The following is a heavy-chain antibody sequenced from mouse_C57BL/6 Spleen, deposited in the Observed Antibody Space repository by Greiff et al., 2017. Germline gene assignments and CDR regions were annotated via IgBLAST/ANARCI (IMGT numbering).Heavy chain of an antibody. CDR1: GYAFSSSW. V-gene: IGHV1-82*01. Sequence: QVQLKQSGPELVKPGASVKISCKASGYAFSSSWMNWVKQRPGTGLEWIGRIYPGDGDTNYNGKFKGKATLTADKSSSTAYMQLSSLTSEDSAVYVCARSGYGSSWWDFDVWGTGTTVTVSS. J-gene: IGHJ1*03. CDR3: ARSGYGSSWWDFDV. CDR2: IYPGDGDT. D-gene: IGHD1-1*01.